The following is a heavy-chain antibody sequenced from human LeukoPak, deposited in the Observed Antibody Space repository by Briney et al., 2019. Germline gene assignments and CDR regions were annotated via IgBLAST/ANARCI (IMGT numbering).Heavy chain of an antibody. V-gene: IGHV4-30-4*08. D-gene: IGHD1-26*01. Sequence: SETLSLTCTVSGGSISSGDYYWSWIRQPPGKGLEWIGYINYSGSSYYNPSLKSRVTISVDTSKNQFSLKLSSVTAADTAVYYCARAGTEWEFDPWGQGTLVTVSS. CDR1: GGSISSGDYY. J-gene: IGHJ5*02. CDR2: INYSGSS. CDR3: ARAGTEWEFDP.